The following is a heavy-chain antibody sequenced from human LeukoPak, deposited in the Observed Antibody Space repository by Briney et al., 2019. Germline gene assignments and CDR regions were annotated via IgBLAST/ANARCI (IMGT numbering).Heavy chain of an antibody. CDR3: AREGTTFLLD. CDR1: GFTFSSFG. Sequence: GGSLRLSCAASGFTFSSFGMHWVRQAPGKGLEWVAIISYDGSNKYHADSVKGRFTISRDNSKNTLYLQMNSLSPEDTAFYFYAREGTTFLLDWGQGTLVTVSS. D-gene: IGHD4-11*01. J-gene: IGHJ4*02. CDR2: ISYDGSNK. V-gene: IGHV3-30*01.